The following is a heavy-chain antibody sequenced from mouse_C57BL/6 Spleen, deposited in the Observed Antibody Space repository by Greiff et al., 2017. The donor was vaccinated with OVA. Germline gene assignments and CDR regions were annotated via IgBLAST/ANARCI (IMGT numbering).Heavy chain of an antibody. Sequence: EVQLQQSGPELVKPGASVKISCKASGYTFTDYYMNWVKQSHGKSLEWIGDINPNNGGTSYNQKFKGKATLTVDKSSSTAYMELRSLTSAASAVYYCARGGAYFDGWGTGTTLTVSS. J-gene: IGHJ2*01. CDR3: ARGGAYFDG. V-gene: IGHV1-26*01. CDR2: INPNNGGT. CDR1: GYTFTDYY.